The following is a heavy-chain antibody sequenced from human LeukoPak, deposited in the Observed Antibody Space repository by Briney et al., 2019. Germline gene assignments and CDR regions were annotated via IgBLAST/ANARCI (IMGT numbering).Heavy chain of an antibody. Sequence: SETLSLTCSVSGASVSDGNYYWSWIRQHPGKGLEWIGYMFYSESTKYNPSLKSRVTISVDKFKNQFSLHMSSVTAADTAVYYCARDGYNEGYGYWGQGILVTVSS. V-gene: IGHV4-61*01. CDR2: MFYSEST. CDR1: GASVSDGNYY. CDR3: ARDGYNEGYGY. D-gene: IGHD5-24*01. J-gene: IGHJ4*02.